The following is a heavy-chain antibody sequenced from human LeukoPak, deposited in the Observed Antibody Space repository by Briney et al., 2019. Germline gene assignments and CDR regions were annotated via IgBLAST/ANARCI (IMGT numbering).Heavy chain of an antibody. V-gene: IGHV3-21*04. J-gene: IGHJ4*02. Sequence: GGSLRLSCAASGFTFSGYGMHWVRQAPGKGLEWVSSISSSSSYIYYADSVKGRFTISRDNAKNSLYLQMNSLRAEDTAVYYCARGGIQLWVPFDYWGQGTLVTVSS. CDR1: GFTFSGYG. CDR2: ISSSSSYI. D-gene: IGHD5-18*01. CDR3: ARGGIQLWVPFDY.